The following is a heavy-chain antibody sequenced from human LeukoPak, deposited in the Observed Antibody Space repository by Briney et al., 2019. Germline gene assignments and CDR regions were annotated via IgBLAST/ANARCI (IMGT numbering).Heavy chain of an antibody. CDR3: ARLVGVSPLDY. J-gene: IGHJ4*02. D-gene: IGHD3-16*01. CDR2: IRDTPGDT. V-gene: IGHV3-23*01. CDR1: GFTFSISS. Sequence: GGSLRLSCAASGFTFSISSMHWVRQAPGKGLEWVSEIRDTPGDTHYADSVKGRFAISRDNSKNTLYLQMNSLRAEDTAVYYCARLVGVSPLDYWGQGTPVTVSS.